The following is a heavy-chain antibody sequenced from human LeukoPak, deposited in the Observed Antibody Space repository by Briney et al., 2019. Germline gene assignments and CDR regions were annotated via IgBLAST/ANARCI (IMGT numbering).Heavy chain of an antibody. Sequence: SQTLSPTCAISGDSVSSNSVTWNWIRQSPSRGLEWLGRTYYRSAWYNDYAVSVRGRITVNPDTSKNQFSLHLNSVTPEDTAVYYCARRLTQYDCFDPWGQGILVTVSS. J-gene: IGHJ5*02. CDR3: ARRLTQYDCFDP. CDR2: TYYRSAWYN. D-gene: IGHD2-2*01. CDR1: GDSVSSNSVT. V-gene: IGHV6-1*01.